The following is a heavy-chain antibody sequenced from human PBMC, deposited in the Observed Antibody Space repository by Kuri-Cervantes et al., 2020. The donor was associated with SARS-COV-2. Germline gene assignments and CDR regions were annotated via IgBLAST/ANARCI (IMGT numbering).Heavy chain of an antibody. Sequence: GESLKISCAASGFTFSSYAMSWVRQAPEKGLEWVSAISGSGGSTYHADSVKGRFTISRDNSKNTLYLQMNSLRAEDTAVYYCAKRSGSYFDYWGQGTLVTVSS. J-gene: IGHJ4*02. CDR3: AKRSGSYFDY. V-gene: IGHV3-23*01. CDR2: ISGSGGST. D-gene: IGHD1-26*01. CDR1: GFTFSSYA.